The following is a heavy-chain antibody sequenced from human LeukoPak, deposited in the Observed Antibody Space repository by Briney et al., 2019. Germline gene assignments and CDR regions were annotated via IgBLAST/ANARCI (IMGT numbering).Heavy chain of an antibody. CDR3: ARDARISDGSGYDAAVHNAFDI. CDR2: ISHSGST. CDR1: GGSISSGYY. J-gene: IGHJ3*02. Sequence: PSETLSLTCTVSGGSISSGYYWGWIRQPPGKGLEWIGSISHSGSTYYNPSLKSRVTMSVDTSKNQFSLKLSSVTAADTAVYYCARDARISDGSGYDAAVHNAFDIWGQGTMVTVAS. V-gene: IGHV4-38-2*02. D-gene: IGHD3-22*01.